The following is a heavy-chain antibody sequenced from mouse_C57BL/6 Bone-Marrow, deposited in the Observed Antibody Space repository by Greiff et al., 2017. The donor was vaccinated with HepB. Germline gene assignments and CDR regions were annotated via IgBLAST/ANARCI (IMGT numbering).Heavy chain of an antibody. J-gene: IGHJ4*01. CDR2: IYPRSGNT. CDR1: GYTFTSYG. Sequence: VQVVESGAELARPGASVKLSCKASGYTFTSYGISWVKQRTGQGLEWIGEIYPRSGNTYYNEKFKGKATLTADKSSSTAYMELRSLTSEDSAVYFCARGVTTVVARYAMDYWGQGTSVTVSS. CDR3: ARGVTTVVARYAMDY. D-gene: IGHD1-1*01. V-gene: IGHV1-81*01.